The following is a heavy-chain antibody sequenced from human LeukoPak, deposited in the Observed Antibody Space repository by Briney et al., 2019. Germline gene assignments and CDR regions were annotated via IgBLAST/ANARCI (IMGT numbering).Heavy chain of an antibody. Sequence: SETLSLTCTVSGGSISSSSYYWGWIRQPPGRGLEWIGSIYYSGSTYYNPSLKSRVTISVDTSKNQFSLKLSSVTAADTAAYYCARVLTRYSSSWPSFDYWGQGTLVTVSS. D-gene: IGHD6-13*01. CDR2: IYYSGST. CDR3: ARVLTRYSSSWPSFDY. CDR1: GGSISSSSYY. V-gene: IGHV4-39*07. J-gene: IGHJ4*02.